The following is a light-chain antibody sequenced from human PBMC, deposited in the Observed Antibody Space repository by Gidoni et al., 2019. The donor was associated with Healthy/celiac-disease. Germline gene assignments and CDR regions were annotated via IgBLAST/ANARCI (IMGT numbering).Light chain of an antibody. Sequence: QSVLTQPPSVSAAPGQKVTISCSGSSSNIGNNYVSWYQQLPGTAPKLPIYDNNKRPSGIPDRFSGSKSGTSATLGITGLQTGDEADYYCGTWDSSLSAVVFGGGTKLTDL. J-gene: IGLJ2*01. CDR3: GTWDSSLSAVV. CDR2: DNN. V-gene: IGLV1-51*01. CDR1: SSNIGNNY.